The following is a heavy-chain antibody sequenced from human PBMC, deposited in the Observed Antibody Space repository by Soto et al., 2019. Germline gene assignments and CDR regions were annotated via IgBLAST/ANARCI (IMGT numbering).Heavy chain of an antibody. CDR3: ARATPGVYVWGSYRSDAFDI. J-gene: IGHJ3*02. V-gene: IGHV6-1*01. CDR1: GDSVSSNSAA. D-gene: IGHD3-16*02. Sequence: PSQTLSLTCAISGDSVSSNSAAWNWIRQSPSRGLEWLGRTYYRSKWYNDYAVSVKSRMTINPDTSKNQFSLQLNSVTPEDTAVYYCARATPGVYVWGSYRSDAFDIWGQGTMVTVSS. CDR2: TYYRSKWYN.